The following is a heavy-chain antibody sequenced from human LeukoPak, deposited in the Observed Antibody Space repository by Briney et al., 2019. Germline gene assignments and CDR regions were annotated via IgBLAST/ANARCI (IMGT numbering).Heavy chain of an antibody. CDR2: IYYSGSP. V-gene: IGHV4-59*08. Sequence: SETLSLTCAVSGGSISSYYWSWIRQPPGKGLEWIGYIYYSGSPNYNPSLKSRVTISVDTSKNQLSLKLSSVTAADTAVYYCARHPSKSSGSYYGAFDIWGQGTMVTVSS. D-gene: IGHD1-26*01. CDR3: ARHPSKSSGSYYGAFDI. CDR1: GGSISSYY. J-gene: IGHJ3*02.